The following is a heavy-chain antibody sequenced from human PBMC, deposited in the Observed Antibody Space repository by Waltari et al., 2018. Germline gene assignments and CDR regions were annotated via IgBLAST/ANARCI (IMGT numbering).Heavy chain of an antibody. CDR3: ARVHSLGQYDTSGAESNFDH. D-gene: IGHD3-22*01. Sequence: EVQLLESVGGLVQPGGSLRLSCAASGFGFRSFGMRVVRQAPGKGLWWVSAIGAVTSTYYADSVKGRFTISRDNSKNTLFLQMNSLRAEDTAIDYCARVHSLGQYDTSGAESNFDHWGQGALVTVSS. CDR1: GFGFRSFG. CDR2: IGAVTST. J-gene: IGHJ4*02. V-gene: IGHV3-23*01.